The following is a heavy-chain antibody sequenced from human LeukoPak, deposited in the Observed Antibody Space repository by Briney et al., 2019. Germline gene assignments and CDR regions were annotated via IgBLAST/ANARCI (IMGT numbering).Heavy chain of an antibody. Sequence: GGSLRLSCAASGFTVSSNYMSWVRQAPGKGLEWVSIIYSGGSTYYADSVRGRFTISRDNAKNTVYLQMDSLRAEDTAVYYCVRDNYNVLDYWGQGTLVTVSS. CDR3: VRDNYNVLDY. CDR1: GFTVSSNY. CDR2: IYSGGST. D-gene: IGHD4-11*01. V-gene: IGHV3-53*01. J-gene: IGHJ4*02.